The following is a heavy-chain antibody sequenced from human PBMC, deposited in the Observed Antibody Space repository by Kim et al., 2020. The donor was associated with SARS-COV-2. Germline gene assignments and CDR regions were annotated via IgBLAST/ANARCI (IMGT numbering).Heavy chain of an antibody. J-gene: IGHJ4*02. Sequence: GGSLRLSCAASGLTFSKAWMSWVRQAPGKGLEWVGRIKSKIDGGTTDYGAPVKGRFTISRDDSKNTLYLQMNSLKTEDTAVYYCTTDLRYCTNTNCYEVDYWGQGTLVTVSS. D-gene: IGHD2-2*01. CDR1: GLTFSKAW. CDR3: TTDLRYCTNTNCYEVDY. CDR2: IKSKIDGGTT. V-gene: IGHV3-15*01.